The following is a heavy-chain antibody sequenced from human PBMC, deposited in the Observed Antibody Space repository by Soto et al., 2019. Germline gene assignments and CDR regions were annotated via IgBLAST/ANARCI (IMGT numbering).Heavy chain of an antibody. Sequence: HPGGSLRLSCAASVFTFSSYAMHWVRQAPGKGLEYVSAISSNGGSTYYADSVKGRFTISRDNSKNTLYLQMSSLRAEDTAVYYCVKHSRLYGSGSYYFDYWGQGTLVTVSS. CDR1: VFTFSSYA. D-gene: IGHD3-10*01. CDR3: VKHSRLYGSGSYYFDY. J-gene: IGHJ4*02. V-gene: IGHV3-64D*06. CDR2: ISSNGGST.